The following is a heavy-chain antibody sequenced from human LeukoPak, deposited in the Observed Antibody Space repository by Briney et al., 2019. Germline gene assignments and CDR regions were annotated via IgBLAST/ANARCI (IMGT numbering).Heavy chain of an antibody. CDR1: GGTFSSYT. D-gene: IGHD3-10*01. J-gene: IGHJ4*02. V-gene: IGHV1-69*02. CDR3: ARRSGSYMRDY. CDR2: IIPILGIA. Sequence: GASVKLSCTASGGTFSSYTISWVRQAPGQGLEWMGRIIPILGIANYAQKFQGRVTITADKSTSTAYMELSSLRSEDTAVYYCARRSGSYMRDYWGQGTLVTVSS.